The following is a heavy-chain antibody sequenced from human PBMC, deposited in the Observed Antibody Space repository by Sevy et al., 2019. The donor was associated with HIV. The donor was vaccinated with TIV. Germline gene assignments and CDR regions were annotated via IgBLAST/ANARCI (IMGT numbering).Heavy chain of an antibody. CDR3: ASVRPCGGDCYFFDT. CDR1: GGTLNNYG. CDR2: IIPSAGIA. Sequence: ASVKVSCKASGGTLNNYGMNWERQAPGLGLEWMGGIIPSAGIASYAQRIKGRAAITADTSTSTLYLEVGRLRSDDTAVYFCASVRPCGGDCYFFDTWGQGTLVTVSS. D-gene: IGHD2-21*02. J-gene: IGHJ4*02. V-gene: IGHV1-69*10.